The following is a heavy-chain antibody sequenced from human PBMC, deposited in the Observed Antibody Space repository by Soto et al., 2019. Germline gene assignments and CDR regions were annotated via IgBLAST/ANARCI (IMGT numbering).Heavy chain of an antibody. J-gene: IGHJ4*02. D-gene: IGHD3-22*01. CDR1: GFTFSSYA. Sequence: EVQLLESGGGLVQPGGSLRLSCAASGFTFSSYAMSWVRQAPGKGLEWVSAISGSGGSTYYADSVNGRFTISRDNSNNTLYQQMNSLRDEDTDVYYCARDRPWYYDSSGYFDYWGQGNLVTVSS. CDR3: ARDRPWYYDSSGYFDY. V-gene: IGHV3-23*01. CDR2: ISGSGGST.